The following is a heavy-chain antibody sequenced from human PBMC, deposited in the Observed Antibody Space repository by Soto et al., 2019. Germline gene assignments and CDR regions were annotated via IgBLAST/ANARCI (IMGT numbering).Heavy chain of an antibody. CDR1: GYSFTIYW. Sequence: GESLKISCQGSGYSFTIYWIGWVRQMPGKGLEWMGIIYPGDSDTRYSPSFQGQVTISADKSISPAYPQWSSLKASDTAMYYCARHIGPAATFYCYYGMGVGGQGTTVTVSS. CDR3: ARHIGPAATFYCYYGMGV. J-gene: IGHJ6*02. D-gene: IGHD2-2*01. V-gene: IGHV5-51*01. CDR2: IYPGDSDT.